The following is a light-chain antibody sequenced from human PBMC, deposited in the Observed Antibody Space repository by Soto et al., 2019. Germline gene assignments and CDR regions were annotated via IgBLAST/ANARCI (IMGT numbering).Light chain of an antibody. CDR1: STDVGGYNY. Sequence: QSVLAQPGSVSGAPEQSITISCTGCSTDVGGYNYVSWYQQHPGKAPRVMIYEVRNRPSGVSNRFSGSKSGNTASLTISALQAEDEADYYCSSYTSSSPYVLGTGSKVIV. V-gene: IGLV2-14*01. CDR3: SSYTSSSPYV. CDR2: EVR. J-gene: IGLJ1*01.